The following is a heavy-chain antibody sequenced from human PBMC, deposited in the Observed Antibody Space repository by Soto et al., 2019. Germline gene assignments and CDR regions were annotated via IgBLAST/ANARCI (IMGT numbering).Heavy chain of an antibody. CDR1: GVTVENYA. Sequence: PAESLCLSCAVSGVTVENYAIIWVRKPHGKGLEGVDSVGDNNYGAYYEDSVRGRFIISRDNSKNTMSLQLNSLRDDDTAIYYCAKGKSENGVDWLDPWGPGTLVTVSS. J-gene: IGHJ5*02. CDR2: VGDNNYGA. CDR3: AKGKSENGVDWLDP. V-gene: IGHV3-23*01. D-gene: IGHD3-10*01.